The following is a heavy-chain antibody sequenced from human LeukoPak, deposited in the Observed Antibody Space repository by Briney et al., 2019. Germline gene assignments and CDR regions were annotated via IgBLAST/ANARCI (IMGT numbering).Heavy chain of an antibody. J-gene: IGHJ4*02. V-gene: IGHV4-39*01. CDR2: IYYSGST. CDR3: ARLIEEEYCSSTSCYLPDY. D-gene: IGHD2-2*01. CDR1: GGSISSSSYY. Sequence: SETLSLTCTVSGGSISSSSYYWGWIRQPPGKGLEWIGSIYYSGSTYYNPSLKSRVTIPVDTSKNQFSLKLSSVTAADTAVYYCARLIEEEYCSSTSCYLPDYWGQGTLVTVSS.